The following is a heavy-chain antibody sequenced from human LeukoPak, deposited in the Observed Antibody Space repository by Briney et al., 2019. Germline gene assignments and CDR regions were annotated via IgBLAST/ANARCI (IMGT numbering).Heavy chain of an antibody. CDR2: IIPIFGTA. Sequence: ASVKVSCKASGGTFSSYAISWVRQAPGQGLEWMGGIIPIFGTANYAQKFQGRVSITADESTSTAYMELSSLRSEDTAVYYCARVGDSSGYYLDYWGQGTLVTVSS. V-gene: IGHV1-69*13. J-gene: IGHJ4*02. D-gene: IGHD3-22*01. CDR1: GGTFSSYA. CDR3: ARVGDSSGYYLDY.